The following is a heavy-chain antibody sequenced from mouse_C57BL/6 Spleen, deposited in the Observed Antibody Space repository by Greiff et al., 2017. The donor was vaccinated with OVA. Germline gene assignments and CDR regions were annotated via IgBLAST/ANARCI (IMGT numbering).Heavy chain of an antibody. CDR3: ASPVYARFAY. Sequence: EVQLQQSGPELVKPGASVKISCKASGYTFTDYYMNWVKQSHGKSLEWIGDINPNNGGTSYNQKFKGKATLTVDKSSSTAYMELRSLTSEDSAVYYCASPVYARFAYWGQGTLVTVSA. J-gene: IGHJ3*01. D-gene: IGHD1-1*01. CDR2: INPNNGGT. CDR1: GYTFTDYY. V-gene: IGHV1-26*01.